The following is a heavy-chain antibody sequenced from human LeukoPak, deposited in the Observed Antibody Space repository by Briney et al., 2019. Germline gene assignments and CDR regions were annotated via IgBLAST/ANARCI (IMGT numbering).Heavy chain of an antibody. CDR3: ARDGRGSSSWYFDP. V-gene: IGHV4-59*01. J-gene: IGHJ5*02. CDR1: GGSIRSYY. CDR2: IYYSGST. Sequence: PSETLSLTCTVSGGSIRSYYWSWIRQPPGKGLEWIGYIYYSGSTNYNPSLKSRVTISVDTSKNQFSLKLSSVTAADTAVYYCARDGRGSSSWYFDPWGQGTLVTVSS. D-gene: IGHD6-13*01.